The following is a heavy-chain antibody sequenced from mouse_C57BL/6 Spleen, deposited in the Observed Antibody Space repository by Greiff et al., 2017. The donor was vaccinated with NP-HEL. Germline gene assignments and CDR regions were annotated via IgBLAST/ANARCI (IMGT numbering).Heavy chain of an antibody. CDR1: GYTFTSYW. CDR2: IHPSDSAT. CDR3: AIGAYGSLYCYAMDY. V-gene: IGHV1-74*01. Sequence: VQLQQSGAELVKPGASVKVSCKASGYTFTSYWMHWVKQRPGQGLEWIGRIHPSDSATNYNQKFKGKATLTVDKSSSTAYMQLSSLTSEDSAVYYCAIGAYGSLYCYAMDYWGQGTSVTVSS. J-gene: IGHJ4*01. D-gene: IGHD1-1*01.